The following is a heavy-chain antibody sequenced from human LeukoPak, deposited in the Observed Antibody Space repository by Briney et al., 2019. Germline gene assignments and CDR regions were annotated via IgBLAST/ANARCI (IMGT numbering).Heavy chain of an antibody. Sequence: PGGSLRLSCAASGFTFSSHWMHWVRQAPGKGLVWVSRTNSDETTIDYADSVKGRFTISRDNAKNSLYLQMNSLRAEDTAVYYCARDSRAAAGTFDYWGQGTLVTVSS. D-gene: IGHD6-13*01. CDR2: TNSDETTI. J-gene: IGHJ4*02. V-gene: IGHV3-74*01. CDR3: ARDSRAAAGTFDY. CDR1: GFTFSSHW.